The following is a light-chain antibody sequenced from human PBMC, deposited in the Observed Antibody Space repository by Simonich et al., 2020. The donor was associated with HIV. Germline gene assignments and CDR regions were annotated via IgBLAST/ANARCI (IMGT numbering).Light chain of an antibody. CDR1: SDDVGSYNL. V-gene: IGLV2-23*01. J-gene: IGLJ2*01. CDR2: EGA. Sequence: QSALTQPASVSGSPGQSITIPCTGTSDDVGSYNLVSWYQQHPGKAPKLMIYEGAKRPSGVSNRFSGSKSGNTASLTISGLQAEDEADYFCCSYAGVNTVIFGGGTKLTVL. CDR3: CSYAGVNTVI.